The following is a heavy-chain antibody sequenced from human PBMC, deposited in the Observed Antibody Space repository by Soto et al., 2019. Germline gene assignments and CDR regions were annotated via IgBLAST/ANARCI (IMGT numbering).Heavy chain of an antibody. CDR2: IIPIFGTA. CDR3: ARGDTAMAYYYCYYGMDV. CDR1: GGTFSSYA. Sequence: QVQLVQSGAEVKKPGSSVKVSCKASGGTFSSYAISWVRQAPGQGLEWMGGIIPIFGTANYAQKFQGRVTITADESTSTAYMELSSLRSEDTAVYYCARGDTAMAYYYCYYGMDVWGQGTTVTVSS. J-gene: IGHJ6*02. V-gene: IGHV1-69*01. D-gene: IGHD5-18*01.